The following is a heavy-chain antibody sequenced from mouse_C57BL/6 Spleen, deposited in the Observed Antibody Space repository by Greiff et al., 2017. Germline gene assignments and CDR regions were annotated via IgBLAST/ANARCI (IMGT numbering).Heavy chain of an antibody. CDR3: ARYDWFAC. Sequence: VQLQQSGPELVKPGASVKISCKASGYSFTGYYMNWVKQSPEKSLEWIGEINPSTGGTTYNQKFKAKATLTVDKSSSTAYMQLKSLTSEDSAVYYCARYDWFACWGQGTLVTVSA. D-gene: IGHD2-3*01. J-gene: IGHJ3*01. CDR1: GYSFTGYY. CDR2: INPSTGGT. V-gene: IGHV1-42*01.